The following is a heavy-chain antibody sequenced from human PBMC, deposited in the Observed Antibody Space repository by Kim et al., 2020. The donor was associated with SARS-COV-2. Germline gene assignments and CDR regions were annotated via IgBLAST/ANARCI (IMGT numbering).Heavy chain of an antibody. V-gene: IGHV4-34*01. CDR2: INHSGST. J-gene: IGHJ4*02. CDR3: ARGGDVIAARAFDY. CDR1: GGSFSGYY. Sequence: SETLSLTCAVYGGSFSGYYWSWIRQPPGKGLEWIGEINHSGSTNYNPSLKSRVTISVDTSKNQFSLKLSSVTAADTAVYYCARGGDVIAARAFDYWGQGTLVTVSS. D-gene: IGHD6-6*01.